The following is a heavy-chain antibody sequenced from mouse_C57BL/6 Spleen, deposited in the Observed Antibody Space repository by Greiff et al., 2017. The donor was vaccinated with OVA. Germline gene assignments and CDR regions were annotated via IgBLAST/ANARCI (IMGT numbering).Heavy chain of an antibody. Sequence: VQLQQPGAELVRPGSSVKLSCKASGYTFTSYWMDWVKQRPGQGLEWIGNIYPSDSETHYNQKFKDKATLTVDKSSSTAYMQLSSLTSEDSAVYYCASGSHWYFDVWGTGTTVTVSS. J-gene: IGHJ1*03. D-gene: IGHD1-1*01. V-gene: IGHV1-61*01. CDR3: ASGSHWYFDV. CDR1: GYTFTSYW. CDR2: IYPSDSET.